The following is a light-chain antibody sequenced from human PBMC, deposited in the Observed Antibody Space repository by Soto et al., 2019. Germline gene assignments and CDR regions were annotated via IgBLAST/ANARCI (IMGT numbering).Light chain of an antibody. CDR3: QQSYSTPRT. J-gene: IGKJ1*01. V-gene: IGKV1-39*01. Sequence: LVAYVKGGDTITCRASQTISTYLNWYQQKPGKAPKLLIYKASTLKSGVPSRFSGSGSGTDFTLTVSCLQPEDFATYYCQQSYSTPRTFGRGTKVDIK. CDR2: KAS. CDR1: QTISTY.